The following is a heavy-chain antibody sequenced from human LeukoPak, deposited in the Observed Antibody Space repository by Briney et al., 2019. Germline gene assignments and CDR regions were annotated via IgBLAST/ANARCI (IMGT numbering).Heavy chain of an antibody. V-gene: IGHV6-1*01. Sequence: SQTLSLTCAISGDSVSSNSAAWNWIRQSPSRGLEWLGRTYYRSKWYNDYAVSVKSRITINPDTSKNQFSLQLNSVTPEDTAVYYCARGGTYEPRGGPYYFDYWGQGTLVTVSS. CDR2: TYYRSKWYN. CDR3: ARGGTYEPRGGPYYFDY. CDR1: GDSVSSNSAA. J-gene: IGHJ4*02. D-gene: IGHD3-10*01.